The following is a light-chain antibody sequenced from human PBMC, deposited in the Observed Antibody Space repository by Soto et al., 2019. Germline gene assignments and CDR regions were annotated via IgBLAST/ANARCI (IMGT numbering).Light chain of an antibody. CDR3: QQYGSSST. CDR1: QRVSSSY. Sequence: EIVLAQAPVTLSLSPGEGATLSCRASQRVSSSYLAWYQQKPGQAPRLLIYAASSRATGIPDRFSGSGSGRDFSLTISRLEPEDFAVYYCQQYGSSSTFGQGTKVDIK. CDR2: AAS. V-gene: IGKV3-20*01. J-gene: IGKJ1*01.